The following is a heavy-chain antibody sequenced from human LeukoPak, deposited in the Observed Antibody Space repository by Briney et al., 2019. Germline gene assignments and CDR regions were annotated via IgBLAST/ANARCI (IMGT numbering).Heavy chain of an antibody. D-gene: IGHD3-10*01. CDR2: INHSGST. CDR3: ARGAPGSGSYYNAVGPDY. CDR1: GGSFSGYY. J-gene: IGHJ4*02. Sequence: PSETLSLTCAVYGGSFSGYYWSWIRQPPGKGLEWIGEINHSGSTNYNPSLKSRVTISVDTSKNQFSLKLSSVTAADTAVYYCARGAPGSGSYYNAVGPDYWGQGTLVTVSS. V-gene: IGHV4-34*01.